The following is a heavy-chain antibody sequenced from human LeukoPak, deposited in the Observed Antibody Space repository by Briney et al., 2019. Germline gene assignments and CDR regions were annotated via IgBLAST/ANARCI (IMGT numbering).Heavy chain of an antibody. CDR1: GFTYSTYW. CDR3: ARVKLASQTAWFDP. J-gene: IGHJ5*02. CDR2: INSDGSST. V-gene: IGHV3-74*01. Sequence: GGSLRLSCAASGFTYSTYWMHWVRQAPGEGLVWVSRINSDGSSTTYADSVKGRFTISRDNAKNTLYLQMNSLRVEDTAVYYCARVKLASQTAWFDPWGQGTLVTVSS.